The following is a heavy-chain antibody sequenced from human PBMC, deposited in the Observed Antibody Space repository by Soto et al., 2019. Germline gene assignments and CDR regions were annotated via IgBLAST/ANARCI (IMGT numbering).Heavy chain of an antibody. V-gene: IGHV3-7*05. CDR2: IKQDGSEK. D-gene: IGHD3-16*02. Sequence: PGGSLRLSCAASGFTFSSYWMSWVRQAPGKGLEWVANIKQDGSEKYYVDSVKGRFTISRDNAKNSLYLQMNSLRAEDTAVYYCARDFRITFGGVIVLYYYYGMDVWGQGTTVTVSS. J-gene: IGHJ6*02. CDR1: GFTFSSYW. CDR3: ARDFRITFGGVIVLYYYYGMDV.